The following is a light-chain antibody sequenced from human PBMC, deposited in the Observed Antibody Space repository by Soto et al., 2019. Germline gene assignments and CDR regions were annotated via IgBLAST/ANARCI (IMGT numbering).Light chain of an antibody. Sequence: QSVLTQPPSASGSPGQSVTISCTGTSSDVGGYNYVSWYQQHPGKAPKLMIYEVSKRPSGVPDRFSGSKSGNTASLTVSGLQAEDEADYYCSSYAASNNFGVFGGGTQLTVL. J-gene: IGLJ2*01. CDR2: EVS. V-gene: IGLV2-8*01. CDR3: SSYAASNNFGV. CDR1: SSDVGGYNY.